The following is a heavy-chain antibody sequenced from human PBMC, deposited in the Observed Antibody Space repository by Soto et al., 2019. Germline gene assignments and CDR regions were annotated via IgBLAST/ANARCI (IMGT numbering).Heavy chain of an antibody. CDR1: GFTFNNYA. V-gene: IGHV3-21*02. CDR3: ARGPAGGWTRGISYFDQ. D-gene: IGHD6-19*01. CDR2: ITTTSMYI. J-gene: IGHJ4*02. Sequence: EVQLVESGGGLVKPGGSLILSCAASGFTFNNYAMSWVRQSPEKGLEWVSAITTTSMYIYYAESMKGRFIISRDNYKNSLYLQMSSLRAEDTAVYYCARGPAGGWTRGISYFDQWGQGTLVTVSS.